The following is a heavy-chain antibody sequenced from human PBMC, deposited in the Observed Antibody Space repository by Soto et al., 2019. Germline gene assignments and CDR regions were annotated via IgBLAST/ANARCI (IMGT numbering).Heavy chain of an antibody. D-gene: IGHD6-19*01. Sequence: PGGSLRLSCAASGFTFSSYAMSWVRQAPGKWLEWVSAISGSGGSTYYADSVKGRFTISRDNSKNTLYLQMNSLRAEDTAVYYCALPSAQERRYSSGWGALDYYGMDVWGQGXTVTVYS. CDR1: GFTFSSYA. CDR3: ALPSAQERRYSSGWGALDYYGMDV. V-gene: IGHV3-23*01. J-gene: IGHJ6*02. CDR2: ISGSGGST.